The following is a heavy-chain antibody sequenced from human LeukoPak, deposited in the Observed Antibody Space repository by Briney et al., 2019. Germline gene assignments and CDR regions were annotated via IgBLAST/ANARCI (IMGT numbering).Heavy chain of an antibody. CDR1: GFTFSSAW. CDR3: TTAFSHDFNY. Sequence: GGSLRLSCAASGFTFSSAWMTWVRQAPGNGLEWVGRIKSKTDGGTTDFAAPVKGRFTISRDDSKNTLFLQMNSLKTEDTAVYYCTTAFSHDFNYWGQGTLVTVSS. CDR2: IKSKTDGGTT. J-gene: IGHJ4*02. V-gene: IGHV3-15*01. D-gene: IGHD2/OR15-2a*01.